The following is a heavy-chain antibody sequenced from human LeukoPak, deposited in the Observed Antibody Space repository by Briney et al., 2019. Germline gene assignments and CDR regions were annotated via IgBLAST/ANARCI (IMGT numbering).Heavy chain of an antibody. V-gene: IGHV4-4*02. J-gene: IGHJ4*02. CDR1: GGSITSNH. CDR2: VHHSGGT. CDR3: ARHGGHYQSDD. Sequence: SETLSLTCTVFGGSITSNHWSWVRQPPGKGLEWIGQVHHSGGTSYNPSLRSRVTISIDKSENQFSLKLNSVTAADTAVYYCARHGGHYQSDDWGQGTLVTVSS. D-gene: IGHD2-21*01.